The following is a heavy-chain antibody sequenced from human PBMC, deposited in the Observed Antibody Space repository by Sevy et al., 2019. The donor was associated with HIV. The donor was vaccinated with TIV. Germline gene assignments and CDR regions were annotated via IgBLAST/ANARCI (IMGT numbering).Heavy chain of an antibody. V-gene: IGHV3-48*04. D-gene: IGHD2-2*01. J-gene: IGHJ6*02. Sequence: GGSLRLSCAASGFTFSSYSMNWVRQAPGKGLEWISYISSRGTTICYADSVKGRFTISRDNAKNSLYLQMNSLTADDTAVYYCARDHVVVEPLANYGMDVWGQGTTVTVSS. CDR1: GFTFSSYS. CDR2: ISSRGTTI. CDR3: ARDHVVVEPLANYGMDV.